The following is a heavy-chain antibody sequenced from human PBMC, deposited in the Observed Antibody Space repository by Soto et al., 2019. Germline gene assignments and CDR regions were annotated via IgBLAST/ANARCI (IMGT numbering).Heavy chain of an antibody. CDR3: AKGSISDYRLFDY. CDR2: ISGSGGST. Sequence: GGSLRLSCAASGFTFSSYAMSWVRQAPGKGLEWVSAISGSGGSTYYADSVKGRLTISRDNSKNTLYLQMNSLRAEDTAVYYCAKGSISDYRLFDYWGQGTLVTVSS. D-gene: IGHD4-17*01. CDR1: GFTFSSYA. V-gene: IGHV3-23*01. J-gene: IGHJ4*02.